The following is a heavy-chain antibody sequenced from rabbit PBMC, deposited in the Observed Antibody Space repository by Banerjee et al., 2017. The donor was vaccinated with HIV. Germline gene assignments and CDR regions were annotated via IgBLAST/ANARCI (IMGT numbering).Heavy chain of an antibody. J-gene: IGHJ4*01. CDR3: GRSYGGDSYSPFTL. D-gene: IGHD8-1*01. CDR2: SFTTSGNT. CDR1: GFDFSSYYN. V-gene: IGHV1S43*01. Sequence: QSLEESGGGLVQPEGSLTLTCKASGFDFSSYYNMCWVRQAPGKGLELIACSFTTSGNTWYASWVNGRFTTSRSTSLNTVTLQMTSLTAADTATYFCGRSYGGDSYSPFTLWGPGTLVTVS.